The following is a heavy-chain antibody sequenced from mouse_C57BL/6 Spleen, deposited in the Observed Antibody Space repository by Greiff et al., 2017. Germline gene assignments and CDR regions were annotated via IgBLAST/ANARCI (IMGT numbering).Heavy chain of an antibody. CDR1: GFTFSSYT. V-gene: IGHV5-9*01. J-gene: IGHJ1*03. D-gene: IGHD1-1*01. Sequence: EVNVVESGGGLVKPGGSLKLSCAASGFTFSSYTMSWVRQTPEKRLEWVATISGGGGNTYYPDSVKGRFTISRDNAKNTLYLQMSSLRSEDTALYYCARPPYYGSSYEYFDVWGTGTTVTVSS. CDR3: ARPPYYGSSYEYFDV. CDR2: ISGGGGNT.